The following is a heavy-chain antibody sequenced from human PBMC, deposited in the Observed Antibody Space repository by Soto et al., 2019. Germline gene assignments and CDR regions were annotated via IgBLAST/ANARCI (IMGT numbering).Heavy chain of an antibody. CDR3: APADYGDGFPHFDY. Sequence: QSGPTLVNPTQTLTLTCTFSGFSLSTSGMCVSWIRQPPGKALEWLARIDWDDDKYYSTSLKTRLTISKDTCKNQVVLTMTNMDPVDTARYYCAPADYGDGFPHFDYLGQGTLLTVSS. V-gene: IGHV2-70*11. CDR1: GFSLSTSGMC. CDR2: IDWDDDK. J-gene: IGHJ4*02. D-gene: IGHD4-17*01.